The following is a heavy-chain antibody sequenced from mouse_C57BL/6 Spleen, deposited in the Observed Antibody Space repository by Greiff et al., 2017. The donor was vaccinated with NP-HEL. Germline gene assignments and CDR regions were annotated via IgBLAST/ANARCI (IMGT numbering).Heavy chain of an antibody. V-gene: IGHV1-52*01. CDR2: IDPSDSET. CDR3: ARGPGSSYWYFDV. Sequence: QVQLQQPGAELVRPGSSVKLSCKASGYTFTSYWMHWVKQRPIQGLEWIGNIDPSDSETHYNQKFKDKATLTVDKSSSTAYMQLSSLTSEDSAVYYCARGPGSSYWYFDVWGTGTTVTVSP. J-gene: IGHJ1*03. D-gene: IGHD1-1*01. CDR1: GYTFTSYW.